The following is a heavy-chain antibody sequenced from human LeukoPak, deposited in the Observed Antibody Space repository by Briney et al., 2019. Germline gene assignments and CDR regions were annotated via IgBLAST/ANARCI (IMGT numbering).Heavy chain of an antibody. D-gene: IGHD3-22*01. V-gene: IGHV4-59*12. J-gene: IGHJ3*02. CDR1: GGSIRSYY. Sequence: SETLSLTCTVSGGSIRSYYWNWIRQPPGKGLQWIGYIYYSGNTNYNPSLKSRVTISVDTSKNQFSLKLSSVTAADTAVYYCARGSLTYYDSSGYYYRAFDIWGQGTMVTVSS. CDR3: ARGSLTYYDSSGYYYRAFDI. CDR2: IYYSGNT.